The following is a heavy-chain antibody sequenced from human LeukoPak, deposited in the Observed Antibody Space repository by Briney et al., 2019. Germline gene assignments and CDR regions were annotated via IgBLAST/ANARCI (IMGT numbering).Heavy chain of an antibody. CDR3: AKGGKWDVTPFDY. J-gene: IGHJ4*02. Sequence: GGSLRLSCAASGFTFTSYSMNWVRQAPGKGLEWVSTISGGGGSTYYADSVKGRFTISRDNPKNTLYLQVNSLRAEDTAVYYCAKGGKWDVTPFDYWGQGTLVTVSS. V-gene: IGHV3-23*01. D-gene: IGHD1-26*01. CDR1: GFTFTSYS. CDR2: ISGGGGST.